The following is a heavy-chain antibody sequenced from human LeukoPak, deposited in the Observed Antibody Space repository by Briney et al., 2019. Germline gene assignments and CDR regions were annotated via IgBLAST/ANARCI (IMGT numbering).Heavy chain of an antibody. CDR1: GFTFSSYD. Sequence: GGSLRLSCAASGFTFSSYDMIWVRQAPGKGLDWVSSISDNGDDTYYADSVKGRFTISRDKSTNTLYLQMNSLRADDTAVYYCAKGYYGNYVAVDYWGQGTLVTVS. CDR3: AKGYYGNYVAVDY. D-gene: IGHD4-11*01. J-gene: IGHJ4*02. V-gene: IGHV3-23*01. CDR2: ISDNGDDT.